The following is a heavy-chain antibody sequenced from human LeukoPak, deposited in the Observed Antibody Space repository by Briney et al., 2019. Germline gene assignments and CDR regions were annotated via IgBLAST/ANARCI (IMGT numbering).Heavy chain of an antibody. CDR2: IDPDTGDT. D-gene: IGHD3-22*01. CDR3: ARAGHNSNSGGYDF. J-gene: IGHJ4*02. V-gene: IGHV1-2*02. CDR1: GYAFIDHY. Sequence: ASVKVSCKPSGYAFIDHYLHWVRQAPGQGLESLGWIDPDTGDTNYPQKFQGRLTMTRDTSSSTAYMELNRLRSDDTAVYYCARAGHNSNSGGYDFWGLGTLVTVSS.